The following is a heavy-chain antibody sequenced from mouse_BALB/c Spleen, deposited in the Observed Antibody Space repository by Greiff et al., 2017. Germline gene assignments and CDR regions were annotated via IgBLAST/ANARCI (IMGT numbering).Heavy chain of an antibody. Sequence: QVQLQQSGAELVRPGTSVKVSCKASGYAFTNYLIEWVKQRPGQGLEWIGVINPGSGGTNYNEKFKGKATLTADKSSSTAYMQLSSLTSDDSAVYFCAIYGSSYVFDYWGQGTTLTVSS. CDR3: AIYGSSYVFDY. D-gene: IGHD1-1*01. CDR2: INPGSGGT. J-gene: IGHJ2*01. CDR1: GYAFTNYL. V-gene: IGHV1-54*03.